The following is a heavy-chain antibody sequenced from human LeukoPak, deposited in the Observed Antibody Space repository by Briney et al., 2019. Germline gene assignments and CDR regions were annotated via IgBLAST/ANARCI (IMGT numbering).Heavy chain of an antibody. D-gene: IGHD1-26*01. Sequence: PSETLSLTCAVSGGSVSSIDFSWSWIRQPPGKGLEWIGYIHHSGSTYYNPSLKSRVTISVDRSKSHFSLKLNSVTAADTAVYYCARGGVGASMDVWGQGTTVTVSS. CDR3: ARGGVGASMDV. V-gene: IGHV4-30-2*01. CDR2: IHHSGST. J-gene: IGHJ6*02. CDR1: GGSVSSIDFS.